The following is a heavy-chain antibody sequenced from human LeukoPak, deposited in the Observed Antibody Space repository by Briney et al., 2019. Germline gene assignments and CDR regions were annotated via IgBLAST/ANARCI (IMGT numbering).Heavy chain of an antibody. V-gene: IGHV4-4*07. CDR1: GGSISSYY. D-gene: IGHD6-13*01. CDR2: IYTSGST. J-gene: IGHJ3*02. Sequence: SETLSLTCTVSGGSISSYYWSWIRQPAGKGLEWIGRIYTSGSTNYNPSLKSRVTMSVDTSKNQFSLKLSSVTAADTAVYYCARHTGYIAAAWAGAFDIWGQGTMVTVSS. CDR3: ARHTGYIAAAWAGAFDI.